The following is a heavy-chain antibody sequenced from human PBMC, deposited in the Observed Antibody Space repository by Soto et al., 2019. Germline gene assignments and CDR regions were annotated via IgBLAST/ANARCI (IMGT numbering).Heavy chain of an antibody. CDR1: GFTFSSYD. CDR2: IGTAGDT. V-gene: IGHV3-13*01. CDR3: ARGRGAAAGGAYYYYYGMDV. J-gene: IGHJ6*02. D-gene: IGHD6-13*01. Sequence: GGSLRLSCAASGFTFSSYDVHWVRQATGKGLEWVSAIGTAGDTYYPGSVKGRFTISRENAKNSLYLQMNSLRAEDTAVYYCARGRGAAAGGAYYYYYGMDVWGQGTTVTVSS.